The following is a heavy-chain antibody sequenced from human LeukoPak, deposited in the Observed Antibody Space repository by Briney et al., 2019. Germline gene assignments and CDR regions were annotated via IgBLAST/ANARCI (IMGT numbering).Heavy chain of an antibody. CDR1: GFTFSSYA. Sequence: PGGSLRLSCAASGFTFSSYAMSWVRQAPGKGLEGVSAICGSGCNTYYADFVKGRFTNSRDNSKNTLYLQMNSLRAEDTAVYYCAKVCDSSGYIYYFDYWGQGTLVTVSS. J-gene: IGHJ4*02. D-gene: IGHD3-22*01. CDR3: AKVCDSSGYIYYFDY. V-gene: IGHV3-23*01. CDR2: ICGSGCNT.